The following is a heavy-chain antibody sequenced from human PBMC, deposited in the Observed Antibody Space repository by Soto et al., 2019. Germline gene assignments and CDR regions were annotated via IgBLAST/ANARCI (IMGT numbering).Heavy chain of an antibody. CDR2: INEDGSGK. CDR1: ELRFSSFL. CDR3: ARGRGRHHVS. J-gene: IGHJ5*01. D-gene: IGHD1-26*01. V-gene: IGHV3-7*05. Sequence: GGSKIDSNAAAELRFSSFLMILVRQHQGKGLEWVANINEDGSGKCYVDSVKGRFTMSRENAKNSLLLQLSNLGVEDTALYYCARGRGRHHVSWGQGTLVTVSS.